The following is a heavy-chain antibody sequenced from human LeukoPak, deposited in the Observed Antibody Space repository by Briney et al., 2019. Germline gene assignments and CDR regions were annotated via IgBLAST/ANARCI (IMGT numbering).Heavy chain of an antibody. D-gene: IGHD6-19*01. J-gene: IGHJ4*02. V-gene: IGHV4-30-2*01. CDR1: GGSISSGGYY. CDR2: IYHSGST. Sequence: SETLSLTCTVSGGSISSGGYYWSWIRQPPGKGLEWIGYIYHSGSTYYNPSLKSRVTISVDRSKNQFSLKLSSVTAADTAVYYCARAKSSGWPYYFDYWGQGTLVTVSS. CDR3: ARAKSSGWPYYFDY.